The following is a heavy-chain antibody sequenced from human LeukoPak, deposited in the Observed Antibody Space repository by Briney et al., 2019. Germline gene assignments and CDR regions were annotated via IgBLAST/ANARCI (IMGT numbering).Heavy chain of an antibody. J-gene: IGHJ3*02. V-gene: IGHV4-59*01. CDR2: IYYSGST. Sequence: SETLSLTCTVSGGSISSYYWSWIRQPPGKGLEWIGYIYYSGSTNYNPSLKSRVTISADTSKNQFSLRLSSVTAADTAVYYCARGLNNRKSGRRFDVFEIWGQGTMVTVSS. CDR1: GGSISSYY. D-gene: IGHD3-3*01. CDR3: ARGLNNRKSGRRFDVFEI.